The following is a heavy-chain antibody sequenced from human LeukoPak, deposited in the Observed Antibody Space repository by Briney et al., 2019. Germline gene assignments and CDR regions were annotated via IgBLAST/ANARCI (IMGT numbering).Heavy chain of an antibody. J-gene: IGHJ3*02. Sequence: AGGSLRLSCAASGFTFSSYSMNWVRQAPGKGLEWVSSISSSSSYIYYADSVKGRFTISRDNAKNSLYLRMNSLRAEDTAVYYCARDLYDFWSGFDIWGQGTMVTVSS. CDR2: ISSSSSYI. CDR3: ARDLYDFWSGFDI. D-gene: IGHD3-3*01. CDR1: GFTFSSYS. V-gene: IGHV3-21*01.